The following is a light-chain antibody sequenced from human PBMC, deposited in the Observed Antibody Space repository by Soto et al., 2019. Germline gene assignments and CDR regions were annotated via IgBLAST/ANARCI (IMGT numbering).Light chain of an antibody. V-gene: IGLV2-14*01. Sequence: QSVLTQPASVSGSPGQSITISCTGTSSDVGGYNYVSWYQQHPGKAPKLMIYEVSNRPSGVSNRFSGSKSGNTASLTISGLQAEDEAQDYCSSYTSSSTLGVCGTGTKVTGL. CDR1: SSDVGGYNY. J-gene: IGLJ1*01. CDR2: EVS. CDR3: SSYTSSSTLGV.